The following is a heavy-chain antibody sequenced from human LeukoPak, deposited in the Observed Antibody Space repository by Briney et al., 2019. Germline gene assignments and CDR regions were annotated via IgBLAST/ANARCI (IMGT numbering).Heavy chain of an antibody. CDR2: ISSSGSTI. CDR1: GFTFSSYA. D-gene: IGHD1-26*01. CDR3: ARVTGPEGWDFDY. Sequence: LTGGSLRLSCVVSGFTFSSYAMNWVRQAPGKGLEWVSYISSSGSTIYYADSVKGRFTISRDNAKNSLYLQMNSLRAEDTAVYYCARVTGPEGWDFDYWGQGTLVTVSS. V-gene: IGHV3-48*03. J-gene: IGHJ4*02.